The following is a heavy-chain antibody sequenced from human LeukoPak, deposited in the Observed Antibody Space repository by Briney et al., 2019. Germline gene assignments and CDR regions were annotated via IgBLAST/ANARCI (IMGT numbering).Heavy chain of an antibody. CDR1: GGSMNSHY. V-gene: IGHV4-59*11. D-gene: IGHD5-18*01. J-gene: IGHJ4*02. CDR2: MLDTVTT. CDR3: ATIKRGNIYGYFDF. Sequence: SETLSLTCTVSGGSMNSHYWSWIRQPPGKGLEWIGYMLDTVTTKNNPSLKSRFTLSADTSKNQFSLRLTSVTAADTAVYYCATIKRGNIYGYFDFWGQGILVTVSS.